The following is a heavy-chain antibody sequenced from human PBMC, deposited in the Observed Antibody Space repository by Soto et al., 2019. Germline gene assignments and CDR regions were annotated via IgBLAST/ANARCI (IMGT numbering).Heavy chain of an antibody. J-gene: IGHJ4*02. CDR1: GFTVSGNY. Sequence: EVQLVESGGGLVQPGGSLRLSCAASGFTVSGNYMSWVRQAPGKGLEWVSVIYSGGSTYYADSVKGRFTISRDNSKNTLYLQMNSLRAEDTAVYYCASHNPGYSSSWYYAYWGQGTLVTVSS. V-gene: IGHV3-66*04. CDR2: IYSGGST. CDR3: ASHNPGYSSSWYYAY. D-gene: IGHD6-13*01.